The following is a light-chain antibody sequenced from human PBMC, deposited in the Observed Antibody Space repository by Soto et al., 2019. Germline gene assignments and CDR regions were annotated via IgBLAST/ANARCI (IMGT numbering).Light chain of an antibody. CDR1: SGHSSYA. CDR3: QTLGTGIWV. CDR2: LNSDGSH. J-gene: IGLJ3*02. Sequence: QSVLTQSPSASASLGASVKLTCTLSSGHSSYAIAWHQQQPEKGPRYLMKLNSDGSHSKGAGIPDRFSGSISGAERYLTITSLQSEDEADYYCQTLGTGIWVFGGGTKVTVL. V-gene: IGLV4-69*01.